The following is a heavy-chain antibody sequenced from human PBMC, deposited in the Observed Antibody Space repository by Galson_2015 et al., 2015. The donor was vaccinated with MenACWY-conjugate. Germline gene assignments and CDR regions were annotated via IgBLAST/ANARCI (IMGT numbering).Heavy chain of an antibody. Sequence: LEWIGNIPYSGGTYHNPSLKSRITTSVDTSNNHFSLNLASVTAADTAQYFCARRRPRDIGGGFDIWGQGTLVTVSS. CDR2: IPYSGGT. V-gene: IGHV4-39*02. D-gene: IGHD2-15*01. J-gene: IGHJ3*02. CDR3: ARRRPRDIGGGFDI.